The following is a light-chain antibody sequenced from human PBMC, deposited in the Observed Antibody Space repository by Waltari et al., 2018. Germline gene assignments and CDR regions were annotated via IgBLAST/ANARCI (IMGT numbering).Light chain of an antibody. CDR3: QQYKTFYS. Sequence: DIQMTQSPSTLSASVRDRVTITCRASQNINTWLAWYQQKPGKAPKLLIYETSTLEGGVPSRFSGSGSGTHFTLTISSLQPDDFGTYYCQQYKTFYSFGQGTKLEIK. CDR2: ETS. V-gene: IGKV1-5*03. J-gene: IGKJ2*01. CDR1: QNINTW.